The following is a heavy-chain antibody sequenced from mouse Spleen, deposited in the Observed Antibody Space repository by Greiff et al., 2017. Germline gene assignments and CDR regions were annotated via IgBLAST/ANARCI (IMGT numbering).Heavy chain of an antibody. CDR3: ARHDY. J-gene: IGHJ2*01. Sequence: EVKLVESGGGLVKPGGSLKLSCAASGFTFSSYAMSWVRQTPEKRLEWVAYISSGGGNTYYPDSVKGRFTISRDNAKNTLYLQMSSLKSEDTAMYYCARHDYWGQGTTLTVSS. V-gene: IGHV5-12-1*01. CDR2: ISSGGGNT. CDR1: GFTFSSYA.